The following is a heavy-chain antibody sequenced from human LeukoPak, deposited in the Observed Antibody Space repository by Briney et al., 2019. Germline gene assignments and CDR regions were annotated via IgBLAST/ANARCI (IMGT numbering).Heavy chain of an antibody. CDR1: GYTFTGYY. V-gene: IGHV1-2*02. D-gene: IGHD3-9*01. CDR2: INPNSGGT. CDR3: ASTDPYYDILTDGFDP. J-gene: IGHJ5*02. Sequence: ASVKVSCKASGYTFTGYYMHWVRQAPGQGLEWMGWINPNSGGTNYAQKFQGRVTMTRDTSISTAYMELSRLRSDDTAVYYCASTDPYYDILTDGFDPWGQGTLVTVSS.